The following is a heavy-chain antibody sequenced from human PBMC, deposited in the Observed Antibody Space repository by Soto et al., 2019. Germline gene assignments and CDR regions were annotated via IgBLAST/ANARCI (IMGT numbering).Heavy chain of an antibody. CDR3: ARESGPGSFDWFDA. Sequence: PSETLSLTCTVSGGSLSGGDNYWSWIRQVPGKGLEWIGHIHYGGSTYYSPSFKSRVILSVDTSKSQFSLNLTSATAADTAVYFCARESGPGSFDWFDAWXQGTPVTVSS. CDR1: GGSLSGGDNY. V-gene: IGHV4-30-4*01. J-gene: IGHJ5*02. D-gene: IGHD3-10*01. CDR2: IHYGGST.